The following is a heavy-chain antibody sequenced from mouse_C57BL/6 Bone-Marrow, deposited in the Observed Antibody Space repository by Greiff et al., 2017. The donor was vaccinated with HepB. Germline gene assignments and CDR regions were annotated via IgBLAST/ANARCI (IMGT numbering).Heavy chain of an antibody. V-gene: IGHV1-19*01. CDR1: GYTFTDYY. CDR2: INPYNGGT. J-gene: IGHJ2*01. Sequence: VQLQQSGPVLVKPGASVKMSCKASGYTFTDYYMNWVKQSHGKSLEWIGVINPYNGGTSYNQKFKGKATLTVDKSSSTAYMELNSLTSEDSAVYYCARERRVVRDFDYWGQGTTLTVSS. D-gene: IGHD1-1*01. CDR3: ARERRVVRDFDY.